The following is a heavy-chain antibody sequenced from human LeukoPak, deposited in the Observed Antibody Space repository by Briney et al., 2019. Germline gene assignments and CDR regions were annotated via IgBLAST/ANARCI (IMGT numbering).Heavy chain of an antibody. V-gene: IGHV1-2*02. Sequence: ASVQVSCKASGYTFTSYGISWVRQAPGQGLEWMGWINPNNGGTKYAQNFQGRVTMTRDTSISTAYMELDRLRFDDTAVYYCARDSGEVPDYWGQGTLVTVSS. J-gene: IGHJ4*02. D-gene: IGHD3-10*01. CDR2: INPNNGGT. CDR3: ARDSGEVPDY. CDR1: GYTFTSYG.